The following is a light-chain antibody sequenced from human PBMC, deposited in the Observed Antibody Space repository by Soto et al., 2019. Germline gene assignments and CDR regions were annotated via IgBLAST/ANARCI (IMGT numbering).Light chain of an antibody. CDR1: SSDVGGSNY. CDR2: EVS. CDR3: TSYAGDTSLGV. Sequence: QSALTQPPSSSGSPGQSVTISCTGTSSDVGGSNYVSWYQQHPGKAPKLMIYEVSKRPSGVPDRFSGSKSGNTASLTVSGLQAEDESDYYCTSYAGDTSLGVLGGGTKLTVL. J-gene: IGLJ3*02. V-gene: IGLV2-8*01.